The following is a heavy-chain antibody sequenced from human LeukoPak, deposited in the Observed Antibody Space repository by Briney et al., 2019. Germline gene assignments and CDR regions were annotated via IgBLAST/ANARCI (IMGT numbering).Heavy chain of an antibody. CDR1: GGTFSSYA. CDR3: ARDRLAARDNWFDP. D-gene: IGHD6-6*01. V-gene: IGHV1-69*05. CDR2: IIPIFGTA. Sequence: SVKVSCKASGGTFSSYAISWVRQAPGQGLEWMGGIIPIFGTANYAQKFQGRVTITTDESTSTAYMELSSLRSEDTAVYYCARDRLAARDNWFDPWGQGTLVTVSS. J-gene: IGHJ5*02.